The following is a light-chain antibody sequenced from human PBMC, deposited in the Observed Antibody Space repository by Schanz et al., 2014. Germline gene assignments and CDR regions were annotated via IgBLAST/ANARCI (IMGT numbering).Light chain of an antibody. CDR3: HQCDTSPFT. CDR1: QSVTSTS. V-gene: IGKV3-20*01. CDR2: AAS. Sequence: DIVLTQFPDTLSLSPGERATLSCRASQSVTSTSLAWYQQKPGQAPRLLISAASDRATGIPDRFSGRGSGTDFTLTIDRLEPEDFAVYYCHQCDTSPFTFGPGTKVEIK. J-gene: IGKJ3*01.